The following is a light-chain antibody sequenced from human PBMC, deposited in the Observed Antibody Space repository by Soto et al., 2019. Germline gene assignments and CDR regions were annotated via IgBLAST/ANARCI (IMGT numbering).Light chain of an antibody. CDR2: DNN. Sequence: QSVLTQPPSVSAAPGQTVTISCSGNTSNIGNNYVSWYQQLPGTAPELLIYDNNKRPSGIPDRFSGSKSGTSATLGITGLQTGDEGDYCCGTWDRSLRAVVLGGGTKLTLL. J-gene: IGLJ3*02. V-gene: IGLV1-51*01. CDR1: TSNIGNNY. CDR3: GTWDRSLRAVV.